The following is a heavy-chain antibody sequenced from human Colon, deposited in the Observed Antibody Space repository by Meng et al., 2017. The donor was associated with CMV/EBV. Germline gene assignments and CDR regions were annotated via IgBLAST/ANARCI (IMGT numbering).Heavy chain of an antibody. D-gene: IGHD3-3*01. Sequence: GESLKISCAASKFAFPKYAMTWVRQAPGKGLEWVSTASTGGSTYYADSVKGRFTISRDKSENTLYLQMSSLRAEDTAVYYCAKDVVQEWGFSGMDVWGPGTTVTVSS. V-gene: IGHV3-23*01. CDR3: AKDVVQEWGFSGMDV. CDR1: KFAFPKYA. CDR2: ASTGGST. J-gene: IGHJ6*02.